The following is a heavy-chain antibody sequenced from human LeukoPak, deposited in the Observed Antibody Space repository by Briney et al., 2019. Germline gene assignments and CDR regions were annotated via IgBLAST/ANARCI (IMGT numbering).Heavy chain of an antibody. V-gene: IGHV3-48*02. Sequence: GGSLRLSCVASGFTFGSYSMNWVRQAPGKGLEWVSYISSSGDTIHYADSVKGRFTISRDRAKNSLYLHMNSLRDEDTAVYYCASLRFLEWLAMDVWGQGTTVTVSS. CDR3: ASLRFLEWLAMDV. D-gene: IGHD3-3*01. J-gene: IGHJ6*02. CDR2: ISSSGDTI. CDR1: GFTFGSYS.